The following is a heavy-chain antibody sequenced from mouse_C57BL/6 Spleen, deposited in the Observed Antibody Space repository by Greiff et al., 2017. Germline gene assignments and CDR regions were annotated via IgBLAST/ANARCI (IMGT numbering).Heavy chain of an antibody. D-gene: IGHD1-1*01. V-gene: IGHV1-50*01. Sequence: QVQLQQPGAELVKPGASVKLSCKASGYTFTSYWMQWVKQRPGQGLEWIGEIDPSDSYTNYNQKFKGKATLTVDTSSSTAYMQLGSLTSEDSAVYYCARYTTVVAPYYYAMDYWGQGTSVTVSS. J-gene: IGHJ4*01. CDR2: IDPSDSYT. CDR1: GYTFTSYW. CDR3: ARYTTVVAPYYYAMDY.